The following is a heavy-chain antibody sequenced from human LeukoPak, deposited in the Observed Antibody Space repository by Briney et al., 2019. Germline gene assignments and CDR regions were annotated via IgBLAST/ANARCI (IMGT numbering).Heavy chain of an antibody. D-gene: IGHD2-2*01. J-gene: IGHJ6*02. CDR3: ARGGQPPPYQRMGYYYYYYGMDV. Sequence: GGSLRLSCSASGFTFSIYAIHWVRQAPGKGLEWVAVISYDGSNKYYADSVKGRFTISRDNSKNTLYLQMNSLRAEDTAVYYCARGGQPPPYQRMGYYYYYYGMDVWGQGTTVTVSS. CDR2: ISYDGSNK. CDR1: GFTFSIYA. V-gene: IGHV3-30-3*01.